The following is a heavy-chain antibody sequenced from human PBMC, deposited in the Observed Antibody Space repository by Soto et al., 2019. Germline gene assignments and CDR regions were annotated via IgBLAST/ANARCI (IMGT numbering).Heavy chain of an antibody. CDR3: ARGGGRSYYSGMDV. D-gene: IGHD3-16*01. CDR2: IYYSGST. Sequence: SETLSLTCTVSGGSISSYYWSWIRQPPGKGLEWIGYIYYSGSTNYNPSLKSRVTISVDTSKNQFSLKLSSVTAADTAVYYCARGGGRSYYSGMDVWGQGTTVTVA. V-gene: IGHV4-59*01. J-gene: IGHJ6*02. CDR1: GGSISSYY.